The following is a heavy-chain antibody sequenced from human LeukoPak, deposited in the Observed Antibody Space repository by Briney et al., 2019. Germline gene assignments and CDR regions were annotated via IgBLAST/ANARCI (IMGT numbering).Heavy chain of an antibody. V-gene: IGHV4-34*01. J-gene: IGHJ5*02. CDR2: INHSGST. CDR3: ARGRSYHYDPSNWFDP. CDR1: GGSFSGYY. D-gene: IGHD3-22*01. Sequence: PSETLSLTCAVYGGSFSGYYWSWIRQPPGKGLEWIGEINHSGSTNYNPSLKSRVTISVDTSKNQFSLKLSSVTAADTAVYYCARGRSYHYDPSNWFDPWGQGTLVTVSS.